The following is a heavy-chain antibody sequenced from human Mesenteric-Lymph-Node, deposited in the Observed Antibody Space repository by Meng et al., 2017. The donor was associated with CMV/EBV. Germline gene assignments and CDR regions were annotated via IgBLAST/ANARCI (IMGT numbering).Heavy chain of an antibody. CDR1: GFTFSSYE. V-gene: IGHV3-48*03. CDR2: ISSSGSTI. Sequence: GGSLRLSCAASGFTFSSYEMNWVRQAPGKGLEWVSYISSSGSTIYYADSVKGRFTISRDNSKNSLHLHMNNLRAEDTAVYYCASHYISSSWNYFDYWGQGTLVTVSS. D-gene: IGHD6-13*01. J-gene: IGHJ4*02. CDR3: ASHYISSSWNYFDY.